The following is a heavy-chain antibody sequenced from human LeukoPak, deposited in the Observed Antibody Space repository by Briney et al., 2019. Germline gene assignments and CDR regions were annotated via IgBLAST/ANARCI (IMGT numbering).Heavy chain of an antibody. Sequence: GGSLRLSCAVSGLTVNNNYVNWVRQAPGKGLEWVSVIHNTVRIHYADSVNGRFTISSDTSKNTVHLQMNGLRAEDTAVYYCILTTVATSIEYWGPGTLVTVSP. D-gene: IGHD4-23*01. CDR2: IHNTVRI. V-gene: IGHV3-53*01. CDR3: ILTTVATSIEY. CDR1: GLTVNNNY. J-gene: IGHJ4*02.